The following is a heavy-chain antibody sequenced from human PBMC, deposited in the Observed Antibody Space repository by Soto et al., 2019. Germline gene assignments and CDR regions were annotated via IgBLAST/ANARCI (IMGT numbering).Heavy chain of an antibody. CDR2: IYYSGST. D-gene: IGHD6-6*01. CDR3: ARVSEERYSTPSLFDP. V-gene: IGHV4-31*03. J-gene: IGHJ5*02. CDR1: GGSISSGGYY. Sequence: QVQLQESGPGLVKPSQTLSLTCTVSGGSISSGGYYWSWIRQHPGKGLEWIGYIYYSGSTYYNPSLKSRVTISVDTFKNQFSLKLSSVTAADTAVYYCARVSEERYSTPSLFDPGGQGTLVTVSS.